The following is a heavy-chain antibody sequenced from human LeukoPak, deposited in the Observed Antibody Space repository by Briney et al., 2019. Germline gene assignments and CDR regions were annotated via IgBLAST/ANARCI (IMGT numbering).Heavy chain of an antibody. CDR1: GGSISSYY. J-gene: IGHJ6*02. Sequence: SETLSLTCTVSGGSISSYYWSWIRQPPGKGLEWIGYIYYSGSTNYNPSLKSRVTISVDTSKNQFSLKLSSVTAADTAVYYCAGAPIPSSSGPAGLYGMDVWGQGTTVTVSS. CDR3: AGAPIPSSSGPAGLYGMDV. D-gene: IGHD2-2*01. CDR2: IYYSGST. V-gene: IGHV4-59*12.